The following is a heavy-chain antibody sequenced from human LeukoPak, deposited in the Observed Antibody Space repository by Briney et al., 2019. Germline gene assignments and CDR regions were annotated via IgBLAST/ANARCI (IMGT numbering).Heavy chain of an antibody. J-gene: IGHJ6*03. CDR3: ARGRAGSSSRYYYMDV. CDR2: TSSSSCYI. Sequence: GGSLRLSCAASGFTFSSYSMNWVRQAPGKGLEWVSSTSSSSCYIYYADSVKGRFTISRDNAKNSLYLQMNSLRAEDTAVYYCARGRAGSSSRYYYMDVWGKGTTVTVSS. D-gene: IGHD6-6*01. V-gene: IGHV3-21*01. CDR1: GFTFSSYS.